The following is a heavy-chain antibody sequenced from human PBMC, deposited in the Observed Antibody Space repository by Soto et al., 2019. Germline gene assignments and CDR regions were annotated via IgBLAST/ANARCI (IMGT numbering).Heavy chain of an antibody. V-gene: IGHV4-34*01. CDR1: GGSFSCYY. J-gene: IGHJ5*02. D-gene: IGHD6-13*01. CDR2: INHSGST. Sequence: SETLSLTCAVYGGSFSCYYWSWIRQPPGKGLEWIGEINHSGSTNYNPSLKSRVTISVDTSKNQFSLKLSSVTAADTAVYYCARGPDRRSSWFSTAFDPWGQGTLVTVSS. CDR3: ARGPDRRSSWFSTAFDP.